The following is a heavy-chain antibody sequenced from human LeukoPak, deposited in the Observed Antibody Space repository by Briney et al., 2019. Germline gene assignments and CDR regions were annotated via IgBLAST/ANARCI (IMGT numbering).Heavy chain of an antibody. CDR3: ARAPVTVKDSFDI. D-gene: IGHD4-11*01. Sequence: PSETLSLTCAVYGGSFSGYYWSWIRQPPGKGLEWIGEINHSGSTNYNPSLKSRVTISVDTSKNQFSLKLRSMTAADTAVYYCARAPVTVKDSFDIWGQGTMVTVSS. V-gene: IGHV4-34*01. J-gene: IGHJ3*02. CDR2: INHSGST. CDR1: GGSFSGYY.